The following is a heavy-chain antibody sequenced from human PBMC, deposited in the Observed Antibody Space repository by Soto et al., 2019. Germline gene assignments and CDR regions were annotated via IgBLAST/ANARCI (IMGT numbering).Heavy chain of an antibody. CDR2: IITIFGTA. CDR3: ARRGYSGVAARSGNRNYYYYGMDV. D-gene: IGHD6-6*01. CDR1: GGTFSSYA. V-gene: IGHV1-69*13. Sequence: GASVKVSCKASGGTFSSYAISWVRQAPGQGLEWMGGIITIFGTANYAQKLQGRVTITADESTGTAYMELSSLRSEDTAVYYCARRGYSGVAARSGNRNYYYYGMDVWGQGTTVTVSS. J-gene: IGHJ6*02.